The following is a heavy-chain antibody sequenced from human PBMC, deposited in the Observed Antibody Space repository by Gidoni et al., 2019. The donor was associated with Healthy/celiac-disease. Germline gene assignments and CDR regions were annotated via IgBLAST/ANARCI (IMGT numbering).Heavy chain of an antibody. J-gene: IGHJ4*02. CDR1: GFTFSSYS. CDR2: ISSSSSTI. CDR3: ARERGDYGDYPPDY. V-gene: IGHV3-48*02. D-gene: IGHD4-17*01. Sequence: EVQLVESGGGLVQPGGSLRISCAASGFTFSSYSMNWGRQAPGKGMGWVSYISSSSSTIYYADSVKGRFTISRDNAKNSLYLQMNSLRDEDTAVYYCARERGDYGDYPPDYWGQGTLVTVSS.